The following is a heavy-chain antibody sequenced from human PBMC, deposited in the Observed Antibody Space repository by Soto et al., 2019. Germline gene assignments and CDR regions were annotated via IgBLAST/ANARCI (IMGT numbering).Heavy chain of an antibody. CDR2: ISSSGSTI. V-gene: IGHV3-11*01. J-gene: IGHJ6*03. CDR3: ARAMAMGVLYYYMDV. Sequence: GGSLRLSCAASGFTFSDYYMSWIRQAPGKGLEWVSYISSSGSTIYYADSVKGRFTISRDNAKNSLYLQMNSLRAEDTAVYYCARAMAMGVLYYYMDVWGKGTTVTVSS. D-gene: IGHD2-8*01. CDR1: GFTFSDYY.